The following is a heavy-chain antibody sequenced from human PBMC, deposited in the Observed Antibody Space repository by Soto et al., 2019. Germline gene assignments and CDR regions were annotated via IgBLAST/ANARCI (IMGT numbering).Heavy chain of an antibody. V-gene: IGHV6-1*01. J-gene: IGHJ5*01. Sequence: SQTLSLTCAISGDGVSSNSAAWSWIRQSPSRGLEWLGRTYYRSKWYNDYAESVKSRITINPDTSKNQFSLHLNSVTPEDTAVYYCVRLIGNSWLDFWGQGTLVTVSS. CDR1: GDGVSSNSAA. CDR2: TYYRSKWYN. D-gene: IGHD1-26*01. CDR3: VRLIGNSWLDF.